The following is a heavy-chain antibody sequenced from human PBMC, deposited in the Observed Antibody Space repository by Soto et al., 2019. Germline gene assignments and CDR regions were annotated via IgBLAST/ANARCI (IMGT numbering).Heavy chain of an antibody. D-gene: IGHD1-7*01. Sequence: SETLSLSCTVSGGSISSYYWSWIRQPPGKGLEWIGYIYYSGSTNYNPSLKSRVTISVDTSKNQFSLKLSSVTAADTAVYYCARHEELELDYYYYMDVWGKGTTVTVSS. V-gene: IGHV4-59*08. CDR1: GGSISSYY. CDR3: ARHEELELDYYYYMDV. J-gene: IGHJ6*03. CDR2: IYYSGST.